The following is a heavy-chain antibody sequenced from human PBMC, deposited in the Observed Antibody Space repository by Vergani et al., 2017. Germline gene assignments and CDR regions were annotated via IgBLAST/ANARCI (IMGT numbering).Heavy chain of an antibody. CDR3: ARDTFHFDSENYDDVFDS. V-gene: IGHV4-59*01. CDR2: IHHSGAT. Sequence: QVQLQESGPGLVKPSETLSLTCTVSGGSITNNFWSWIRRPPGKGLEWIGYIHHSGATNSKSSLRSRVSISIDTSKSSFSLRLGSVTTADTAMYYCARDTFHFDSENYDDVFDSWGQETMVIVSS. CDR1: GGSITNNF. D-gene: IGHD3-16*01. J-gene: IGHJ3*02.